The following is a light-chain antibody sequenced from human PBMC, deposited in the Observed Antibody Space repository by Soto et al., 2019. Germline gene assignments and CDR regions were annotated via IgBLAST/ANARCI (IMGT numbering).Light chain of an antibody. V-gene: IGLV2-14*01. J-gene: IGLJ1*01. CDR3: SSYTSSSTLG. CDR1: SSDVGGYNY. CDR2: EVS. Sequence: QSALTQPASVSGSPRQSITISCTGTSSDVGGYNYVSWYQQHPGKAPKLMIYEVSNRPSGVSNRFSGSKSGNTASLTISGLQAEDEADYYCSSYTSSSTLGFGTGTKLTVL.